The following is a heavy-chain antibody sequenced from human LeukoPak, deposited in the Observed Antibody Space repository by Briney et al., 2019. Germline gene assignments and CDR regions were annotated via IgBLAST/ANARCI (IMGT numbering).Heavy chain of an antibody. V-gene: IGHV4-39*07. CDR1: GGSISSSSYY. D-gene: IGHD2-2*01. CDR3: ARVGLYCSSTSCSDPLVDY. J-gene: IGHJ4*02. CDR2: IYYSGGT. Sequence: SETLSLTCTVSGGSISSSSYYWGWIRQPPGKGLEWIGSIYYSGGTYYNPSLKSRVTISVDTSKNQFSLKLSSVTAADTAVYYCARVGLYCSSTSCSDPLVDYWGQGTLVTVSS.